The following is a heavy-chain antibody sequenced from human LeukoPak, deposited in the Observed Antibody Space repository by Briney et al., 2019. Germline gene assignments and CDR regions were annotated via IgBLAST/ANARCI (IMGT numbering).Heavy chain of an antibody. J-gene: IGHJ4*02. D-gene: IGHD4-17*01. CDR1: GYTFTSYG. Sequence: ASVKVSRKASGYTFTSYGIRWVRQAPGQGLEWMGWISAYNGNTNYAQKLQGRVTMTTDTSTSTAYMELRSLRSDDTAVYYCAREGIHYGVTVYWGQGTLVTVSS. CDR3: AREGIHYGVTVY. CDR2: ISAYNGNT. V-gene: IGHV1-18*01.